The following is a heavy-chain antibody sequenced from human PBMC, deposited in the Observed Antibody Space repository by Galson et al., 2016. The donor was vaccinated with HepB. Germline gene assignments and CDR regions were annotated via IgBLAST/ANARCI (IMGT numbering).Heavy chain of an antibody. CDR1: GFAFSGYA. CDR2: ISSNVGGT. Sequence: SLRLSCAASGFAFSGYAMSWVRQAPGKGLEWVSSISSNVGGTYYTESVKGRFTISRDNSKNTLYLQMNSLRVDDTAVYYCAKDPSACWYGSEYFQYWGQGTLVIVSS. CDR3: AKDPSACWYGSEYFQY. V-gene: IGHV3-23*01. J-gene: IGHJ1*01. D-gene: IGHD6-13*01.